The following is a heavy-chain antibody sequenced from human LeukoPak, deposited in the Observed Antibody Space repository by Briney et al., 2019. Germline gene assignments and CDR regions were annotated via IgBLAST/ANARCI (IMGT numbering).Heavy chain of an antibody. CDR2: INHSGST. D-gene: IGHD3-22*01. CDR1: GGSFSGYY. Sequence: SETLSLTCAVYGGSFSGYYWTWIRQPPGKGLEWIGEINHSGSTNYNPSLKSRVTISVDTSKNQFSLKLTSVTAADSAAYYCARGTPVDFDGGGYYYSDYWGQGTRVTVSS. V-gene: IGHV4-34*01. J-gene: IGHJ4*02. CDR3: ARGTPVDFDGGGYYYSDY.